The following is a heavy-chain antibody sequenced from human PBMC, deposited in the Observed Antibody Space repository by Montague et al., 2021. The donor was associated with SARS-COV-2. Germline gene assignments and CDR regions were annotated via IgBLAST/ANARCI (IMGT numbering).Heavy chain of an antibody. D-gene: IGHD3-22*01. V-gene: IGHV4-39*02. J-gene: IGHJ3*01. CDR3: ARLKRYFDSSGSPSAFDF. Sequence: SETLSLACAVSGGSITNNIDNWAWNPQPPGKGRVWIGCIYYTGNNYYNPSLKSRVTISVVTSKNHFTLKLSSVTAAETAVYYCARLKRYFDSSGSPSAFDFWGQGTKVTVSS. CDR2: IYYTGNN. CDR1: GGSITNNIDN.